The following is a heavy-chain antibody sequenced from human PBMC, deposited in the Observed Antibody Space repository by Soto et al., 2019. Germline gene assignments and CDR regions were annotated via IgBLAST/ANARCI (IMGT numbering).Heavy chain of an antibody. CDR3: AKDMNDILTGYYIPDV. V-gene: IGHV3-9*01. D-gene: IGHD3-9*01. CDR2: ISWNSGSI. CDR1: GFTFDDYA. Sequence: GGSLRLSCAASGFTFDDYAMHWVRQAPGKGLEWVSGISWNSGSIGYADSVKGRFTISRDNAKNSLYLQMNSLRAEDTALYYCAKDMNDILTGYYIPDVWGKGTTVTVSS. J-gene: IGHJ6*04.